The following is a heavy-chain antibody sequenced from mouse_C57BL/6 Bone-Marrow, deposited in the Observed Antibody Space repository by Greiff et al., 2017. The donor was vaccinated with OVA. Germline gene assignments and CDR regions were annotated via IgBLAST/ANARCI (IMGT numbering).Heavy chain of an antibody. J-gene: IGHJ4*01. Sequence: EVQVVESGAELVRPGASVKLSCTASGFNIKDDYMHWVKQRPEQGLEWIGWIDPENGDTEYASKFQGKATITADTSSNTAYLQLSSLTSEDTAVYYCTTWDDYDYAMDYWGQGTSVTVSS. CDR3: TTWDDYDYAMDY. CDR1: GFNIKDDY. V-gene: IGHV14-4*01. CDR2: IDPENGDT. D-gene: IGHD2-4*01.